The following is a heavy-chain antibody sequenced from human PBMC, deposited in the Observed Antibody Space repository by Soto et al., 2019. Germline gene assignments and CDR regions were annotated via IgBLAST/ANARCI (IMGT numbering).Heavy chain of an antibody. D-gene: IGHD2-15*01. CDR3: AAGGGGSRY. CDR2: INPGNGDT. CDR1: GYTFISYA. J-gene: IGHJ4*02. V-gene: IGHV1-3*05. Sequence: QVQLVQSGAEEKKPGASVKVSCKASGYTFISYAMHWVRQAPGQSLEWMGWINPGNGDTKYSQTLQGRVTLTRDTSASTAYMELTSLSSDDTAVDYCAAGGGGSRYWVQGTLVTVSS.